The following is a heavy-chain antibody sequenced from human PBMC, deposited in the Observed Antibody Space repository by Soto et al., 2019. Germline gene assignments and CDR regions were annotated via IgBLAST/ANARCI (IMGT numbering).Heavy chain of an antibody. D-gene: IGHD3-9*01. CDR3: TNDILTGYSQSY. J-gene: IGHJ4*02. V-gene: IGHV3-15*01. CDR2: IKSKTDGGTT. CDR1: GFTFSNAW. Sequence: XVSLLLSCAASGFTFSNAWMSWVRQAPGKGLEWVGRIKSKTDGGTTDYAAPVKGRFTISRDDSKNTLYLQMNSLKTEDTAVYYCTNDILTGYSQSYWGQGTLVTVSS.